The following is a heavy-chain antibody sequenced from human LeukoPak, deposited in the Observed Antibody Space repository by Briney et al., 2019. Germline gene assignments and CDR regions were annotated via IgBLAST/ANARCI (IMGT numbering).Heavy chain of an antibody. D-gene: IGHD6-19*01. CDR2: IRSKANSYAT. Sequence: TGGSLRLSCAASGFTFSGSAMHWVRQASGKGLEWVGRIRSKANSYATAYAASVKGRFTISRDDSKNTAYLQMNSLKTEDTAVYYCTRPYSSAHDYWGQGTLVTVSS. J-gene: IGHJ4*02. V-gene: IGHV3-73*01. CDR3: TRPYSSAHDY. CDR1: GFTFSGSA.